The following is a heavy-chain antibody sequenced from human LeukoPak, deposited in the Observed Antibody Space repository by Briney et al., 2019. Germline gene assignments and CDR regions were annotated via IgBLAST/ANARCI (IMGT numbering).Heavy chain of an antibody. D-gene: IGHD6-6*01. CDR1: GGSISSGGYY. V-gene: IGHV4-31*03. CDR3: ARDARRGYFDY. Sequence: SETLSLTCTVSGGSISSGGYYWSWIRQHPGKGLEWIGYIYYSGSTYYNPSLKSRVTISVDTFKNQFSLKLSSVTAADTAVYYCARDARRGYFDYWGQGTLVTVSS. J-gene: IGHJ4*02. CDR2: IYYSGST.